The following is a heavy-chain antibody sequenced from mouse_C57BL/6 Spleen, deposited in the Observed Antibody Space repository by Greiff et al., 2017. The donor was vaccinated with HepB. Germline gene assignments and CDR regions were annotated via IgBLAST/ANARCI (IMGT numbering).Heavy chain of an antibody. D-gene: IGHD1-1*01. J-gene: IGHJ1*03. CDR3: ARDSTYWYFDV. V-gene: IGHV5-16*01. Sequence: EVQLQQSEGGLVQPGSSMKLSCTASGFTFSDYYIAWVRQVPEKGLEWVANINYDGSSTYYLDSLKSRFIISRDNAKNILYLQMSSLKSEDTATYYCARDSTYWYFDVWGTGTTVTVSS. CDR2: INYDGSST. CDR1: GFTFSDYY.